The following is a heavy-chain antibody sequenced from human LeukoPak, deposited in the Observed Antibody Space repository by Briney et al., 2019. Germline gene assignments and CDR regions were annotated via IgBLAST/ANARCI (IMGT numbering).Heavy chain of an antibody. CDR2: IIPIFGTA. D-gene: IGHD1-14*01. J-gene: IGHJ4*02. CDR3: AREVYNYFDY. V-gene: IGHV1-69*05. Sequence: ASVKVSCKASGCTFSSYAISWVRQAPGPGLEWMGGIIPIFGTAKYAQKFQGRVTITTDESTSTAYMELSSLRSEDTAVYYCAREVYNYFDYWGQGTLVTVSS. CDR1: GCTFSSYA.